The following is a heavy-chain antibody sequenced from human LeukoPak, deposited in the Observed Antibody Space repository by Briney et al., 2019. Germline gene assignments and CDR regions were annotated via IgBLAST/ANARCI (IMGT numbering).Heavy chain of an antibody. Sequence: ASVKVSCKASGYTFTDFYMHWVRQAPGQGLEWMGWSNPNSGGRNYAQKLQGRVTMTTDTSTSTAYMELRSLRSDDTAVYYCARELKDGVAAAGDFDYWGQGTLVTVSS. D-gene: IGHD6-13*01. CDR3: ARELKDGVAAAGDFDY. V-gene: IGHV1-2*02. J-gene: IGHJ4*02. CDR1: GYTFTDFY. CDR2: SNPNSGGR.